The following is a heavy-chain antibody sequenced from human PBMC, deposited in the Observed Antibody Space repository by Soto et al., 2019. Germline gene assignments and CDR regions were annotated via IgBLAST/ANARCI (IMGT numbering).Heavy chain of an antibody. CDR3: ARGNIGNWFDP. D-gene: IGHD3-16*01. CDR2: INHSGST. V-gene: IGHV4-34*01. J-gene: IGHJ5*02. CDR1: CGSFNGYY. Sequence: SLTCSGYCGSFNGYYWRWMRLPPGKGLEWSGEINHSGSTNYNPSLKSRFTISVDTSKNQFSLKLSSVTAADTAVYYCARGNIGNWFDPWGQGTLVTVSS.